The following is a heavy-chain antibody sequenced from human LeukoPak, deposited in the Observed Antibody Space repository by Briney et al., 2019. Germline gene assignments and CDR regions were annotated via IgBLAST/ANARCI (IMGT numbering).Heavy chain of an antibody. Sequence: ASVKVSCKASGGTFSSYAISWVRQAPGQGLEWMGWISAYNGNTNYAQKLQGRVTMTTDTSTSTAYMELRSLRSDDTAVYYCARDEWLHYPSPLTWGQGTLVTVSS. D-gene: IGHD5-24*01. J-gene: IGHJ5*02. V-gene: IGHV1-18*01. CDR1: GGTFSSYA. CDR2: ISAYNGNT. CDR3: ARDEWLHYPSPLT.